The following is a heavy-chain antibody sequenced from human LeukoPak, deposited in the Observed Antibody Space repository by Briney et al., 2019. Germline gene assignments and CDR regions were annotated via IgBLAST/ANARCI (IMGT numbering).Heavy chain of an antibody. CDR2: IYSGVDT. CDR1: GFTVSSNY. Sequence: GASLRLSCAASGFTVSSNYISWVRQAPGKGLEWVSIIYSGVDTYYANSVKGRFTMSRDNSKNTLYLQMNSLRAEDTAVYYCARESGSAWYEAFDIWGQGTMVTVSS. J-gene: IGHJ3*02. V-gene: IGHV3-53*01. D-gene: IGHD6-19*01. CDR3: ARESGSAWYEAFDI.